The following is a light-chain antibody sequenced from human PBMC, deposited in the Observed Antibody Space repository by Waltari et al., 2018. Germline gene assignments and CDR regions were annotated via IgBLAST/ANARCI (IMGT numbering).Light chain of an antibody. Sequence: QSALTQPASVSGSPGPSITISCPGTSSDVGGYSFVSWYQKHPGKAPKLMIYDVSQRPSGISNRFSGSKSGNTASLTISGLQTKDEADYFCSTYTTSSALLFGGGTRLTVL. J-gene: IGLJ3*02. CDR1: SSDVGGYSF. CDR3: STYTTSSALL. V-gene: IGLV2-14*03. CDR2: DVS.